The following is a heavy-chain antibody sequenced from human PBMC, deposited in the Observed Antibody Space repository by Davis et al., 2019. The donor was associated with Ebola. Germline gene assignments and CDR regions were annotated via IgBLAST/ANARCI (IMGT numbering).Heavy chain of an antibody. CDR2: ISWNSGSI. CDR3: AKDIGSVAGLFDY. CDR1: GFTFDDYA. D-gene: IGHD6-19*01. Sequence: SLKISCAASGFTFDDYAMHWVRQAPGKGLEWVSGISWNSGSIGYADSVKGRFTISRDNAKNSLYLQMNSLRAEDTALYYCAKDIGSVAGLFDYWGQGTLVTVSS. V-gene: IGHV3-9*01. J-gene: IGHJ4*02.